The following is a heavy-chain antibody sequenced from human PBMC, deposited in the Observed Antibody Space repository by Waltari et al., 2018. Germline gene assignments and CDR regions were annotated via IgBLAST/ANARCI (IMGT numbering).Heavy chain of an antibody. CDR3: ARQFTTDDPFDV. D-gene: IGHD1-1*01. CDR2: INPEDTTT. Sequence: EVQLVESGGDLLQPWGSLRPSCTASGFTFSRYWLHWVRQAPGKGLVWVSRINPEDTTTTYADSAKGRFTISRDNAEQSVSLQMDSLTVEDTAVYYCARQFTTDDPFDVWGPGTMVTVSS. CDR1: GFTFSRYW. V-gene: IGHV3-74*01. J-gene: IGHJ3*01.